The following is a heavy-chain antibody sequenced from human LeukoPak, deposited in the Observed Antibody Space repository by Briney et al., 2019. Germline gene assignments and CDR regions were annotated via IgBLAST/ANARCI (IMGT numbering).Heavy chain of an antibody. CDR2: IYTSGST. V-gene: IGHV4-4*07. D-gene: IGHD2-2*01. CDR3: ARDVVPAAIGPRGYYYYYMDV. J-gene: IGHJ6*03. CDR1: GGSISSYY. Sequence: SETLSLTCTVSGGSISSYYWSWIRQPAGKGLEWIGRIYTSGSTNYNPSLKSRVTMSVDTSKNQFSLKLSSVTAADTAVYYCARDVVPAAIGPRGYYYYYMDVWGKGTTVTVSS.